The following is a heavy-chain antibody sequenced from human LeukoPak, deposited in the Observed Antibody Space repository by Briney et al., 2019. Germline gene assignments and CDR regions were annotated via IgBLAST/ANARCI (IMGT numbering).Heavy chain of an antibody. Sequence: GGSLRLSCAASGFPFSSYGMHWVRQAPGKGLEWVAVIWSVGGAEYYADSVKGRFTISRDNSKNMLFLQMNSLRAEDTAVYYCTRVGYIDEGIDYWGQGTLVTVSS. CDR3: TRVGYIDEGIDY. D-gene: IGHD5-24*01. J-gene: IGHJ4*02. CDR2: IWSVGGAE. V-gene: IGHV3-33*08. CDR1: GFPFSSYG.